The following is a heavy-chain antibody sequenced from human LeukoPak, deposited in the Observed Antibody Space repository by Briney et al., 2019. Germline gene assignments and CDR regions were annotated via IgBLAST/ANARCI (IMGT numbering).Heavy chain of an antibody. CDR3: AKEGTWGNWYFDL. CDR1: GFTFSSYG. D-gene: IGHD3-16*01. CDR2: ISRDGLTK. J-gene: IGHJ2*01. Sequence: GGSLRLSCEASGFTFSSYGMHWVRQAPGKGLEWLAVISRDGLTKYYADSVKGRFTLHRDNSRNTLYLEMNSLRDEDTAVYYCAKEGTWGNWYFDLWGRGTLVIVTS. V-gene: IGHV3-30*18.